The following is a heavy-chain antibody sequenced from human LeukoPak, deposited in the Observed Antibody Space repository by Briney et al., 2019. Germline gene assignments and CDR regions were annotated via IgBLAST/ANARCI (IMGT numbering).Heavy chain of an antibody. CDR3: AKEVNYDSGGYYGGGYYFDY. CDR1: GFTFSDYY. D-gene: IGHD3-22*01. V-gene: IGHV3-11*01. J-gene: IGHJ4*02. CDR2: ISSGGSTI. Sequence: GGSLRLSCAVSGFTFSDYYMSWIRQAPGKGLEWVSYISSGGSTISHADSVKGRFTISRNNAENSLYLQMNSLRAEDTAVYYCAKEVNYDSGGYYGGGYYFDYWGQGTLVTVSS.